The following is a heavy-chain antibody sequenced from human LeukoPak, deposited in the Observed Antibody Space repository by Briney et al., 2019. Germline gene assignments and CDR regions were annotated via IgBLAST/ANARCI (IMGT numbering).Heavy chain of an antibody. V-gene: IGHV1-18*04. J-gene: IGHJ4*02. CDR3: ARVANTMVRGAIDY. CDR1: GYTFTSYG. Sequence: ASVKVSCKASGYTFTSYGISWVRQAPGQGLEWMGWISAYNGNTNYAQKLQGRVTMTTDTSTSTAYMELRSLRSDDTAVYYCARVANTMVRGAIDYWGQGTLVTVSS. D-gene: IGHD3-10*01. CDR2: ISAYNGNT.